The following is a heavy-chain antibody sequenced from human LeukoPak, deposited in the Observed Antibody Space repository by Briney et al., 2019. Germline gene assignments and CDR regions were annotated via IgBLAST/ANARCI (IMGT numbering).Heavy chain of an antibody. V-gene: IGHV3-21*01. CDR3: ARAVGGYFDY. CDR2: ISSSSSYI. D-gene: IGHD2-15*01. Sequence: GGSLRLSCAASGFTFSSYIMNWVRQAPGKGLEWVSSISSSSSYIYYADSVKGRFTISRDNAKNSLYLQMNSLRAEDTAVYYCARAVGGYFDYWGQGTLVTVSS. J-gene: IGHJ4*02. CDR1: GFTFSSYI.